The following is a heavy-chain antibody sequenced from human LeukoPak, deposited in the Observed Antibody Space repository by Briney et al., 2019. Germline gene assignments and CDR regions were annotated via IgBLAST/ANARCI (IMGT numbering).Heavy chain of an antibody. CDR2: ISSYNGNT. D-gene: IGHD3-10*01. Sequence: ASVKVSCKASGNTFTSSSINWVRQAPGQRLEWMGWISSYNGNTNYAQQLQGRVTMTTDTSTSTAYMELRSLRSDDTAVYYCARLSMIRGFDYGGEGPLVTVSS. CDR1: GNTFTSSS. V-gene: IGHV1-18*01. J-gene: IGHJ4*02. CDR3: ARLSMIRGFDY.